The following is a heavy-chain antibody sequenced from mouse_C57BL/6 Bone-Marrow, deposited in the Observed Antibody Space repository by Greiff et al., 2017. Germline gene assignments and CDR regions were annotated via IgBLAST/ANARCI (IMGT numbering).Heavy chain of an antibody. CDR3: ARDYGSSYWYFDV. V-gene: IGHV1-85*01. CDR2: IYPRDGSA. CDR1: GYTFTSYD. J-gene: IGHJ1*03. D-gene: IGHD1-1*01. Sequence: QVQLQQSGPELVKPGASVKLSCKASGYTFTSYDINWVKQRPGQGLEWIGWIYPRDGSAKYNETFKGKATLTVDTSSSQAYMECHSLTSEDSVVYFCARDYGSSYWYFDVWGTGTTVTVSS.